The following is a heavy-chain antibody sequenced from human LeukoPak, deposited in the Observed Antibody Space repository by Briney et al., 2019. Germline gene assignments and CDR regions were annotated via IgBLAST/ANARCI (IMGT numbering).Heavy chain of an antibody. CDR2: IRNDGTII. V-gene: IGHV3-30*02. CDR1: GFTFSSYG. Sequence: GSLRLPCAASGFTFSSYGMHWIRQAPGKRREGVAFIRNDGTIIYNADSVKGRFTISRDNSKNTLYLQMNSLRADDTAVYYCAKDTPLCYFDYWGQGTLVTVSS. D-gene: IGHD3-16*01. CDR3: AKDTPLCYFDY. J-gene: IGHJ4*02.